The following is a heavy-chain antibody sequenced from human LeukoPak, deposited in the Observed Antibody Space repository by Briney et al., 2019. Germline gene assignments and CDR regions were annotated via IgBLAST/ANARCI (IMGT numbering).Heavy chain of an antibody. CDR3: AKETQHELVPHGYYFDY. D-gene: IGHD2-2*01. J-gene: IGHJ4*02. Sequence: GGSLRLSCAASGFTFDDYAMHWVRQAPGKGLEWVSGISWNSGSIGYADSVKGRFTISRDNAKNSLYLQMNSLRAEDTAVYYCAKETQHELVPHGYYFDYWGQGTLVTVSS. CDR2: ISWNSGSI. V-gene: IGHV3-9*01. CDR1: GFTFDDYA.